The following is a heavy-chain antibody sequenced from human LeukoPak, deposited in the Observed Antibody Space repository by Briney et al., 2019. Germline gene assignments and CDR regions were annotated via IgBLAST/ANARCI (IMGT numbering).Heavy chain of an antibody. CDR3: AREVHYYDSSGYFSNWFDP. D-gene: IGHD3-22*01. J-gene: IGHJ5*02. CDR2: IRSSGSTI. CDR1: GFTFSSYE. V-gene: IGHV3-48*03. Sequence: PGGSLRLSCAASGFTFSSYEMNWVRQAPGKGLEWVSYIRSSGSTIYYADSVKGRFTISRDNAKNSLYLQMNSLRAEDTAVYYCAREVHYYDSSGYFSNWFDPWGQGTLVTVSS.